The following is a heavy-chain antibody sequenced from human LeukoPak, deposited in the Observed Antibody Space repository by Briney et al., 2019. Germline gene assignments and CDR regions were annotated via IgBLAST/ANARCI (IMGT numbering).Heavy chain of an antibody. CDR3: ARDDRLARGPKLFDY. D-gene: IGHD3-10*01. CDR2: ISAYNGNT. CDR1: GYTFTSYG. V-gene: IGHV1-18*01. J-gene: IGHJ4*02. Sequence: ASVKVSCKASGYTFTSYGISWVRQAPGQGLEWMGWISAYNGNTNYAQKLQGRVTMTTDTSTSTAYMELRSLRSDDTAVYYCARDDRLARGPKLFDYWGQGTLVTVSS.